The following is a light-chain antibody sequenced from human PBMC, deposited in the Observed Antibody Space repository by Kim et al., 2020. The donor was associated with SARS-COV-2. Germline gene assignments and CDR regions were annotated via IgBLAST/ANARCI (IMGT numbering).Light chain of an antibody. J-gene: IGLJ3*02. Sequence: GQRFTVSCSGSRSNIGSNPVNWFQQVPGTAPKLLIFNDNRRPSGVPDRVSGSKSDTSASLAIGGLQSEDEALYFCAAWDHSLKGWVFGGGTQVTVL. V-gene: IGLV1-44*01. CDR2: NDN. CDR1: RSNIGSNP. CDR3: AAWDHSLKGWV.